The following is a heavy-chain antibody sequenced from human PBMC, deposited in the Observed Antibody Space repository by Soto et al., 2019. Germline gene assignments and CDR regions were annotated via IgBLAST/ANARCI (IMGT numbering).Heavy chain of an antibody. CDR3: AKGSVLRVVEAPLAILGGVDV. CDR2: MSYDGSHE. J-gene: IGHJ6*02. Sequence: SCKASGYTFTSYGISWVRQAPGKGLEWVAVMSYDGSHEYYADSVKGRFTISRDNSKTILYLQMNSLRLEDTAVYYCAKGSVLRVVEAPLAILGGVDVWGQGAMVTVSS. V-gene: IGHV3-30*18. D-gene: IGHD2-8*01. CDR1: GYTFTSYG.